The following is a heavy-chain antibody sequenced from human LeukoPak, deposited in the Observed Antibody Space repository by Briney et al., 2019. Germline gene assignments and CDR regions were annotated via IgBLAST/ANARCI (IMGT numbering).Heavy chain of an antibody. CDR3: AKDQEWELLYYFDY. Sequence: GGSLRLSCAASGFTFSSYGMHWVRQAPGKGLEGVAVIWYDGSNKYYADSVKGRFNISRDNSKNTLYLQMNSLRAEDTAVYYCAKDQEWELLYYFDYWGQGTLVTVSS. D-gene: IGHD1-26*01. CDR1: GFTFSSYG. V-gene: IGHV3-33*06. CDR2: IWYDGSNK. J-gene: IGHJ4*02.